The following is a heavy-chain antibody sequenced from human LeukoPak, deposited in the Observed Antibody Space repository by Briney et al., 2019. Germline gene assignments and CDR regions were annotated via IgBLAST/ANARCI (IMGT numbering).Heavy chain of an antibody. CDR3: ARKSGLWSGYYYMDV. J-gene: IGHJ6*03. CDR2: IIPIFGTA. V-gene: IGHV1-69*13. D-gene: IGHD3-3*01. CDR1: GGTFSSYA. Sequence: SVKVSCKASGGTFSSYAISCVRQAPGQGLEWMGGIIPIFGTANYAQKFQGRVTITADESTSTAYMELSSLRSEDTAVYYCARKSGLWSGYYYMDVWGKGTTVTVSS.